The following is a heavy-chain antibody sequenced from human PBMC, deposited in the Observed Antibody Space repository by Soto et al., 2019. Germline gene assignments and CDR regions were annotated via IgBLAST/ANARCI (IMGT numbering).Heavy chain of an antibody. J-gene: IGHJ5*02. CDR2: MSFDGSEK. CDR3: AKVAASSWHANWIAP. D-gene: IGHD6-13*01. CDR1: GFDFGRTG. V-gene: IGHV3-30*18. Sequence: VNLEESGGGVVQPGRSLRLSCTASGFDFGRTGMHWVRQAPGKGLEWVAVMSFDGSEKHYGDSVRGRFTVSRDNSNNTLYLQMNSLRTDDTGIYYCAKVAASSWHANWIAPWGQGTLVTVSS.